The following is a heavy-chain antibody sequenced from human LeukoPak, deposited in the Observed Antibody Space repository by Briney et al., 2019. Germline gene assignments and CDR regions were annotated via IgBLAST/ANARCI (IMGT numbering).Heavy chain of an antibody. J-gene: IGHJ2*01. D-gene: IGHD3-22*01. CDR3: ARDLVYYYDTSGYYHPHWYFDL. CDR2: IYYSGST. V-gene: IGHV4-31*03. Sequence: SETLSLTCTVSGGPISSGGYYWSWIRQHPGKGLEWIGYIYYSGSTYYNPSLKSRVTISVDTSKNQFSLKLSSVTAADTAVYYCARDLVYYYDTSGYYHPHWYFDLWGRGTLVTVSS. CDR1: GGPISSGGYY.